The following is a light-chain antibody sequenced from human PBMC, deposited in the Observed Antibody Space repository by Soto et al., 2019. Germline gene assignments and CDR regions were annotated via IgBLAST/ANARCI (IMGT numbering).Light chain of an antibody. CDR1: KLGDKY. Sequence: SYELTQPPSVSVSPGQTASITCSGDKLGDKYACWYQQKPGQSPVLVIYQDSKRPSGIPERFSGSNSGNTATLTIIGTQAMDEADYYCQAWDSSTYVFGTGTKLTVL. CDR2: QDS. CDR3: QAWDSSTYV. J-gene: IGLJ1*01. V-gene: IGLV3-1*01.